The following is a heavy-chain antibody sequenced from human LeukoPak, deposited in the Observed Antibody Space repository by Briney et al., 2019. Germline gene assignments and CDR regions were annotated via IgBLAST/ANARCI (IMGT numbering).Heavy chain of an antibody. CDR1: GGSISSYY. CDR2: IYYSGST. D-gene: IGHD3-9*01. V-gene: IGHV4-59*08. Sequence: PSETLSLTCTVSGGSISSYYWSWIRQPPGKGLEWIGYIYYSGSTNYNPSLKSRVTISVDTSKNQFSLKLSSVTAADTAVYYCARQRRPIRYFDVAFDYWGQGTLDTVSS. CDR3: ARQRRPIRYFDVAFDY. J-gene: IGHJ4*02.